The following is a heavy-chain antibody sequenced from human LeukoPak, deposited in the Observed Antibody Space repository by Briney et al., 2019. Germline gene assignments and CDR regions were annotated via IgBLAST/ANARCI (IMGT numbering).Heavy chain of an antibody. CDR1: GFTFSSYA. V-gene: IGHV3-30-3*01. Sequence: GGPLRLSCAPSGFTFSSYAMSWVRQAPGKGLEWVAVISYDGSNKYYADSVKGRFTISRDNSKNTLYLQMNSLGGEDTAVYYCARGARSLVVTAVSLDYWGQGTLVTVSS. D-gene: IGHD2-21*02. CDR3: ARGARSLVVTAVSLDY. J-gene: IGHJ4*02. CDR2: ISYDGSNK.